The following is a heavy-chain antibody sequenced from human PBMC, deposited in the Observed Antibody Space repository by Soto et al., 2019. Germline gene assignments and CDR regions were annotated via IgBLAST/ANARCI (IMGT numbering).Heavy chain of an antibody. CDR2: ISSSSSYI. Sequence: LSLTCAASGFTFSSYSMNWVRQAPGKGLEWVSSISSSSSYIYYADSVKGRFTISRDNAKNSLYLQMNSLRAEDTAVYYCARGKGPSDIVVVVAATRNAYYYGMDVWGQGTTVTVSS. D-gene: IGHD2-15*01. CDR3: ARGKGPSDIVVVVAATRNAYYYGMDV. V-gene: IGHV3-21*01. J-gene: IGHJ6*02. CDR1: GFTFSSYS.